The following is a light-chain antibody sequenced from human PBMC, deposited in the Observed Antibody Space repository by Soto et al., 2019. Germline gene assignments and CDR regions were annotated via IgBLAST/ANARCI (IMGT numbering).Light chain of an antibody. J-gene: IGKJ3*01. V-gene: IGKV3-11*01. CDR1: QSVSSY. Sequence: EIVLTQSPATLSLSPGERATLSCRASQSVSSYLAWYQQKPGQAPRLLIYDASNRATGIPARFSGSGSGTDFTLTISSLEPEYFAVYYCQPRSNWPPRFTFGPGTKVDI. CDR3: QPRSNWPPRFT. CDR2: DAS.